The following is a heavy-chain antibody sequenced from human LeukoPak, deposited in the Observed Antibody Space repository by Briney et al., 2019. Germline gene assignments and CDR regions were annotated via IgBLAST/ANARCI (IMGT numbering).Heavy chain of an antibody. J-gene: IGHJ4*02. CDR3: ARDSAGYSSSSLYFDY. D-gene: IGHD6-6*01. V-gene: IGHV1-69*13. Sequence: GASVKASCKASGGTFSSYAISWVRQAPGQGLEWMGGIIPIFGTANYAQKFQGRVTITADESTSTAYMELSSLRSEDTAVYYCARDSAGYSSSSLYFDYWGQGTLVTVSS. CDR2: IIPIFGTA. CDR1: GGTFSSYA.